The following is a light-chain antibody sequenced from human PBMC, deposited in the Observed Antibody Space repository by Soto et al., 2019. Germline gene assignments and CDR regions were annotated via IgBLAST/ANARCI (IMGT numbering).Light chain of an antibody. J-gene: IGLJ1*01. CDR3: SSYTSSSTRLLV. Sequence: QSVLTQPASVSGSPGQSITISCTGTSSDVGGYNYVSWYQQHPGKAPKLMIYDVSNRPSGVSNRFPGSKSGNTASLTISGLQAEDEADYYCSSYTSSSTRLLVFGTGTKVTVL. V-gene: IGLV2-14*01. CDR1: SSDVGGYNY. CDR2: DVS.